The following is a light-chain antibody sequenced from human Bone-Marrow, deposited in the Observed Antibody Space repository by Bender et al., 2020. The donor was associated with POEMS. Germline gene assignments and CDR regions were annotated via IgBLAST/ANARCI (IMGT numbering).Light chain of an antibody. CDR1: VLTKNY. CDR2: DDN. CDR3: QVWDTSSDHGGV. V-gene: IGLV3-21*02. Sequence: SYELTQPSSVSVSPGQTARITCSGDVLTKNYARWFQQKPGQAPVLVVYDDNDRPSGIPERISGSNSGNTATLTISRVEGGDEADYYCQVWDTSSDHGGVFGGGTKLTVL. J-gene: IGLJ2*01.